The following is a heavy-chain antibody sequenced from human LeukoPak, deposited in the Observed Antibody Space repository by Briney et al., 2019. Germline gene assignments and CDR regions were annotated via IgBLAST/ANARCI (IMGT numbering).Heavy chain of an antibody. J-gene: IGHJ4*02. V-gene: IGHV3-23*01. CDR1: GFTFSSYA. CDR2: ISGSGGST. CDR3: AKGIRTRLLWSPYYFDY. Sequence: PGGSLRLSCAASGFTFSSYAMSWVRQAPGKGLEWVSAISGSGGSTYYADSVKGRFTISRDNFKNTLYLQMNSLRAEDTAVYYCAKGIRTRLLWSPYYFDYWGQGTLVTVSS. D-gene: IGHD3-10*01.